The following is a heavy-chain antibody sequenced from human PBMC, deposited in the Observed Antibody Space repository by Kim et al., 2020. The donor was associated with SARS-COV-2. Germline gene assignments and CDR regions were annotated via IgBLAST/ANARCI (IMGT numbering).Heavy chain of an antibody. Sequence: SETLSLTCGVSGDSITSGNWWTWVRQPPGKGLEWIGEIYHSGTTNYNASLKSRVTISVDKSKNQFSLNLNSVTAADTAVYYCARGSASYIYWGQGTLVTVSS. CDR1: GDSITSGNW. J-gene: IGHJ4*02. V-gene: IGHV4-4*02. D-gene: IGHD1-26*01. CDR2: IYHSGTT. CDR3: ARGSASYIY.